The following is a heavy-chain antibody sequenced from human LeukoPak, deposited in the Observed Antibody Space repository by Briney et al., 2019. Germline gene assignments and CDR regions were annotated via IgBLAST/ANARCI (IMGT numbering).Heavy chain of an antibody. J-gene: IGHJ4*02. CDR1: GFTFSSYS. CDR3: AKAAGTYAYYFDY. D-gene: IGHD1-1*01. CDR2: ISSINI. V-gene: IGHV3-21*04. Sequence: GGSPRLSCAASGFTFSSYSMNWVRQAPGKGLEWVSSISSINIYYADSVRGRFTISRDNAKNSLYLQMNSLRAEDTAVYYCAKAAGTYAYYFDYWGQGTLVTVSS.